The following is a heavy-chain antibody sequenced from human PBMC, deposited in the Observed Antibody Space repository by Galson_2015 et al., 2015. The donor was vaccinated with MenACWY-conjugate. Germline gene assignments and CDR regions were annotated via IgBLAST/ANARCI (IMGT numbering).Heavy chain of an antibody. J-gene: IGHJ4*02. CDR2: INHSGST. Sequence: ETLSLTCAVYGGSFSGYYWSWIRQPPGKGLEWIGEINHSGSTNYNPSLKSRVTISVDTSKNQFSLKLSSVTAADTAVYYCARKDSSGYYFDYWGQGTLVTVSS. CDR1: GGSFSGYY. D-gene: IGHD3-22*01. CDR3: ARKDSSGYYFDY. V-gene: IGHV4-34*01.